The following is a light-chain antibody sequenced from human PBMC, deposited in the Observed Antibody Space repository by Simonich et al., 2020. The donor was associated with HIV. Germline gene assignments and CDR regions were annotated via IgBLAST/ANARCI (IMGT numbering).Light chain of an antibody. Sequence: DIQMTQSPSTLSASVGARVTIPCRASQTISKWFAWYQQKPGKAPKLLIYKASTLKSGVPSRFSGSGSGTEFTLTISSLQPDDFATYYCQQFNSYSYTFGQGTKLEIK. CDR1: QTISKW. V-gene: IGKV1-5*03. CDR3: QQFNSYSYT. CDR2: KAS. J-gene: IGKJ2*01.